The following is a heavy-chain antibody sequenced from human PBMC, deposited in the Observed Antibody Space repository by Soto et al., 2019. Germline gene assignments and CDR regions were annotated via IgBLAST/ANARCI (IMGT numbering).Heavy chain of an antibody. CDR1: GGSISRYY. V-gene: IGHV4-59*01. Sequence: SETLSLTGTVSGGSISRYYWSWIRQPPGKGLEWIGYIYYSGSTNYNPSLKSRVTISVDTSKNQFSLKLSSVTAADTAVYYCARIRGYSYGYPFDYWGQGTLVTVSS. J-gene: IGHJ4*02. D-gene: IGHD5-18*01. CDR3: ARIRGYSYGYPFDY. CDR2: IYYSGST.